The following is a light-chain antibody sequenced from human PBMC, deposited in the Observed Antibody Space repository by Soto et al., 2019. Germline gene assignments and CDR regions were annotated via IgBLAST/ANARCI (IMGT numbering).Light chain of an antibody. Sequence: QSVLTQPASVSGSPGQSITIPCTGSSNDIGGYNYVSWYQQHPGRAPKLVIYKVSDRPSGVSTRFSASKSGTSATLGITGLQTGDEAEYYCGTWDNSLRSWVFGGGTKLTVL. V-gene: IGLV2-14*01. CDR3: GTWDNSLRSWV. J-gene: IGLJ3*02. CDR2: KVS. CDR1: SNDIGGYNY.